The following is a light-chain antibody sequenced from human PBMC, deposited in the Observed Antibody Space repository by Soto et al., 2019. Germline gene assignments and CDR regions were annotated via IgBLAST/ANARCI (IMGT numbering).Light chain of an antibody. CDR1: QTMTNY. CDR3: HQYNDWPRT. V-gene: IGKV1-39*01. CDR2: AAS. Sequence: DIQVTQSPSSLSASVGDRVTISCRSSQTMTNYLNWYQQKPGKAPKLLMYAASSLQSGVPSRFSGSGSGTEFTLTISSLQSEDFAVYYCHQYNDWPRTFGPGTKVDIK. J-gene: IGKJ1*01.